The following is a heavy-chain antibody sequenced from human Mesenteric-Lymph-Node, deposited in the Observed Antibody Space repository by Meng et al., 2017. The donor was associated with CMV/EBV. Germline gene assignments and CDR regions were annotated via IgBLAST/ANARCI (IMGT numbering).Heavy chain of an antibody. Sequence: SETLSLTCTVSGGSISSYYWSWIRQPPGKGLEWIGYIYYSGSTNYNPSLKSRVTISVDTSKNQFSLKLSSVTAADTAVYYCARDQGSLSYYYDSSGYGDAFDIWGQGTMVTVSS. CDR3: ARDQGSLSYYYDSSGYGDAFDI. CDR1: GGSISSYY. V-gene: IGHV4-59*01. CDR2: IYYSGST. D-gene: IGHD3-22*01. J-gene: IGHJ3*02.